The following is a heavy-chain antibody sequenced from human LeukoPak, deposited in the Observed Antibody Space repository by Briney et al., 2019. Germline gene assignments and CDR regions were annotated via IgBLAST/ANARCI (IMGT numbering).Heavy chain of an antibody. Sequence: GGSLRLSCAASGFTFSSYAMSWVRQAPGKGLEWVSAISGSGGSTYYADSVKGRFTISRDNSKNTLYLQMNSLRPEDTAVYYCAKDHRYCSGGSCYGADYWGQGTLVTVSS. CDR3: AKDHRYCSGGSCYGADY. CDR2: ISGSGGST. J-gene: IGHJ4*02. CDR1: GFTFSSYA. V-gene: IGHV3-23*01. D-gene: IGHD2-15*01.